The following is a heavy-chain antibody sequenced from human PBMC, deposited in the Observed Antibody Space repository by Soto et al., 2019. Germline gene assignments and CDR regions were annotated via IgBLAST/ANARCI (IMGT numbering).Heavy chain of an antibody. CDR3: ARVDEGGGYDVGTFDY. D-gene: IGHD5-12*01. CDR2: ISAYNGNT. V-gene: IGHV1-18*01. J-gene: IGHJ4*02. Sequence: QVQLVQSGAEVKKPGASVKVSCKASGYTFTSYGISWERQAPGQGLEWMGWISAYNGNTNYAQKLQGRVTMTTDTSTSTAYMELRSLRSDDTAVYYCARVDEGGGYDVGTFDYWGQGTLVTVSS. CDR1: GYTFTSYG.